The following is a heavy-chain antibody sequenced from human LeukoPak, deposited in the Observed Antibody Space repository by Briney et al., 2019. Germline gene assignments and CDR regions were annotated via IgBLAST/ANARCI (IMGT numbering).Heavy chain of an antibody. V-gene: IGHV5-51*01. J-gene: IGHJ5*02. CDR3: ASSSAVVGILNWFDL. Sequence: GESLKISCKGSGYSFSTYWIAWVRQMSGKGLEWMGTIYPGDSKIRYSPSFQGQVTISADKSISTAYLQWSSLEASDTAMYYCASSSAVVGILNWFDLWGQGTLVTVSS. CDR1: GYSFSTYW. D-gene: IGHD6-19*01. CDR2: IYPGDSKI.